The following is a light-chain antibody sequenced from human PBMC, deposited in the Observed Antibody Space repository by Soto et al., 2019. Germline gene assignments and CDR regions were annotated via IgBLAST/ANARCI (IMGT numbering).Light chain of an antibody. Sequence: SVLTQPASVSGSPGQSITISCTGTSSDVGAHNYVSWYQQHPGKAPKLMIYDVSNRPSGISNRFSGSKSGNTASLTISGLQAEDEADYYCSSYTSRSTPYVFGTGTKVTVL. CDR3: SSYTSRSTPYV. J-gene: IGLJ1*01. CDR2: DVS. CDR1: SSDVGAHNY. V-gene: IGLV2-14*01.